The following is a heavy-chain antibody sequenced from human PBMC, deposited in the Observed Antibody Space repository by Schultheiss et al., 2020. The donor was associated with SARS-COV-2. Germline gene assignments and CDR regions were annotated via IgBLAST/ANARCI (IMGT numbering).Heavy chain of an antibody. CDR1: GGSISSYY. J-gene: IGHJ6*03. V-gene: IGHV4-59*01. Sequence: SETLSLTCTVSGGSISSYYWNWIRQSPGKGLEWIGNIYYSGSTNYNPSLKSRVTISVDTSKNQFSLKLSSVTAADTAVYYCAREDYYYYYMDVWGKGTTVTVSS. CDR2: IYYSGST. CDR3: AREDYYYYYMDV.